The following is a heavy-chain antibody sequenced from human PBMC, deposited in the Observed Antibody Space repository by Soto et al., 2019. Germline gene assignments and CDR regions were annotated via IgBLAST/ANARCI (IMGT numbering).Heavy chain of an antibody. J-gene: IGHJ4*02. CDR1: GFTFSSYA. CDR2: VSGSSGSK. V-gene: IGHV3-23*01. Sequence: VQLLESGGGLVQPGGSLRLSCAASGFTFSSYAMSWVRQAPGKGLEWVSSVSGSSGSKSYADSVKGRFTISRDNSKSPVYLQMNSLRAEDTAVYFCAKDWCSGTTCYCLENWGQGTLVTVSS. CDR3: AKDWCSGTTCYCLEN. D-gene: IGHD1-7*01.